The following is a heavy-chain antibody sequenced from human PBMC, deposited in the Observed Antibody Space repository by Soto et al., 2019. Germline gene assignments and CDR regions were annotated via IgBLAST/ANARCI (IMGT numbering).Heavy chain of an antibody. J-gene: IGHJ6*02. D-gene: IGHD1-26*01. Sequence: GALRLSCAASGFTFDDYTMHWVRQAPGKGLEWVSLISWDGGSTYYADSVKGRFTISRDNSKNSLYLQMNSLRTEDTALYYCAKDKEAGAAPPYGMDVWGQGPTVTVSS. CDR3: AKDKEAGAAPPYGMDV. CDR2: ISWDGGST. CDR1: GFTFDDYT. V-gene: IGHV3-43*01.